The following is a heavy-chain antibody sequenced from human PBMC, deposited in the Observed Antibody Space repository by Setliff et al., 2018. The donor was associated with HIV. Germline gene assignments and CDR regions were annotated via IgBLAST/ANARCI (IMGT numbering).Heavy chain of an antibody. Sequence: GGSLRLSCAASGFTFSSYAMSWVRQTPEKGLEWVSIITSGGSTYYADSAKGRFIISRDNSQNTLYLQMNSLRPDDTAIYYCAKGFRPVDTALVSGPTYWGQGIRVTVSS. CDR3: AKGFRPVDTALVSGPTY. V-gene: IGHV3-23*01. J-gene: IGHJ4*02. CDR1: GFTFSSYA. D-gene: IGHD5-18*01. CDR2: ITSGGST.